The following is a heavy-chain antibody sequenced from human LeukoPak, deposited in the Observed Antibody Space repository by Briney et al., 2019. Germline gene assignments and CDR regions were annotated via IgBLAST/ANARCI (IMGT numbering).Heavy chain of an antibody. Sequence: GGSLRLSCAASGVTFSSNAMSWVRQAPGKGLERVATISGSGGGTYYADSVKGRFTISRDDSKNTLYLQMNSLRAEDTAVYYCAKDLGRYRNNYFDYWGQGTLVTVSS. CDR3: AKDLGRYRNNYFDY. D-gene: IGHD1-26*01. CDR2: ISGSGGGT. V-gene: IGHV3-23*01. J-gene: IGHJ4*02. CDR1: GVTFSSNA.